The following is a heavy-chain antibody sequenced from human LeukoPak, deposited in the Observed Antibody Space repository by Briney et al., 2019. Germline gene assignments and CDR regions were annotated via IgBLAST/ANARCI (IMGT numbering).Heavy chain of an antibody. Sequence: GGSLRLSCAASGFTFGDYAMHWVRQAPGKGLEWVSAISGSGGSTYYADSVKGRFTISRDNSKNTLYLQMNSLRAEDTAVYYCAKDHTVITIFGVVSYYGMDVWGQGTTVTVSS. V-gene: IGHV3-23*01. CDR2: ISGSGGST. CDR1: GFTFGDYA. CDR3: AKDHTVITIFGVVSYYGMDV. D-gene: IGHD3-3*01. J-gene: IGHJ6*02.